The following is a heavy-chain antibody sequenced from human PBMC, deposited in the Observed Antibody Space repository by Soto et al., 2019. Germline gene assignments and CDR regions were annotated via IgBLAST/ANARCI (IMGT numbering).Heavy chain of an antibody. V-gene: IGHV3-30*18. CDR2: ISYDGDNK. D-gene: IGHD5-18*01. J-gene: IGHJ3*01. Sequence: PGGSLRLSCEASGFMFNDYGMHWVRQAPGEGLDWVAVISYDGDNKYYAQSVKGRFTISRDNSKNTLFLHMDSLRREDTAVYHCVKGDLDTAVVNSPDAFDFWGQGTMVTVSS. CDR1: GFMFNDYG. CDR3: VKGDLDTAVVNSPDAFDF.